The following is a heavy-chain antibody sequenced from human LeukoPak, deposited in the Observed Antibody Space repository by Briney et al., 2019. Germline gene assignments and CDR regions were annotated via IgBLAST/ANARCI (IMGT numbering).Heavy chain of an antibody. CDR2: IYYSGST. V-gene: IGHV4-39*01. CDR1: GGSLSSSSYY. D-gene: IGHD2-21*02. CDR3: ARQVAYCGGDCYLNWFDP. J-gene: IGHJ5*02. Sequence: SETLSLTCTVSGGSLSSSSYYWGWIRQPPGKGLEWIGSIYYSGSTYYNPSLKSRVTISVDTSKNQFSLKLSSVTAADTAVYYCARQVAYCGGDCYLNWFDPWGQGTLVTVSS.